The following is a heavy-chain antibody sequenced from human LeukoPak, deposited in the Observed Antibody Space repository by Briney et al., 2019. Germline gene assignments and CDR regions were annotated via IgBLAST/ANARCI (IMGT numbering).Heavy chain of an antibody. CDR3: ARHTLYGSGSYYVYYFDY. Sequence: GASVKVSCKASDYTFTTCGISWVRLAPGQGLEWMGWISSYNGNTNYAQKLQGRVTMTTDTSTSAAYMELRSLRSDDTAVYYCARHTLYGSGSYYVYYFDYWGQGTLVTVSS. J-gene: IGHJ4*02. CDR1: DYTFTTCG. D-gene: IGHD3-10*01. V-gene: IGHV1-18*01. CDR2: ISSYNGNT.